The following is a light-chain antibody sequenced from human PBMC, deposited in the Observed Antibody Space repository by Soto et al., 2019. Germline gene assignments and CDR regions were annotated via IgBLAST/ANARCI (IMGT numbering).Light chain of an antibody. J-gene: IGKJ2*01. CDR2: GAS. CDR1: QSVGSS. CDR3: QQYNNWPPYT. V-gene: IGKV3-15*01. Sequence: EIVLTQSPATLSLSPGARAPLSCRASQSVGSSLAWYQQKLGQAPRLLIYGASTRATGIPARFSGSGSVTEFTLTISSLQSEDFAVYYCQQYNNWPPYTFGQGTKVDIK.